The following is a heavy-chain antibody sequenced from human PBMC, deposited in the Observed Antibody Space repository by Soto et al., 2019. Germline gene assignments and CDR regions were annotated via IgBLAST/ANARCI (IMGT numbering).Heavy chain of an antibody. J-gene: IGHJ4*02. V-gene: IGHV3-30*18. CDR1: GFTFSSYG. CDR3: AKVFVPAAAIHIPHVCDY. D-gene: IGHD2-2*01. Sequence: GGSLRLSCAASGFTFSSYGMHWVRQAPGKGLEWVAVISYDGSNKYYADSVKGRFTISRDNSKNTLYLQMNSLRAEDTAVYYCAKVFVPAAAIHIPHVCDYWGQGTLVTVSS. CDR2: ISYDGSNK.